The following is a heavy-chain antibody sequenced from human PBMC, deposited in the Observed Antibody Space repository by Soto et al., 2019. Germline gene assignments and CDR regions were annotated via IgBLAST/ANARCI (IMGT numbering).Heavy chain of an antibody. J-gene: IGHJ5*02. CDR1: GGSFSGYY. D-gene: IGHD5-18*01. V-gene: IGHV4-34*01. Sequence: SETLSLTCAVYGGSFSGYYWSWIRQPPGKGLEWIGEINHSGSTNYNPSLKSRVTISVDTSKNQFSLTLSSVTAADTAVYYCARGRRYSTLIRGWFDPWGQGTLVTVSS. CDR2: INHSGST. CDR3: ARGRRYSTLIRGWFDP.